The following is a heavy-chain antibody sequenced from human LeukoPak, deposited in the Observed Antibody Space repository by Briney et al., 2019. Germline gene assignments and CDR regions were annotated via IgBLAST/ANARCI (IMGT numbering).Heavy chain of an antibody. CDR2: VSGSGDST. J-gene: IGHJ4*02. D-gene: IGHD6-13*01. CDR3: AKPPPDSSSWLFDF. CDR1: GFTFSSYA. V-gene: IGHV3-23*01. Sequence: GGSLRLSCAASGFTFSSYAMSWVRQARWKGLEWVSTVSGSGDSTYYADSVKGRFTISRDNSKNTLYLQMNSLRAEDTAVYYCAKPPPDSSSWLFDFWGQGTLVTVSS.